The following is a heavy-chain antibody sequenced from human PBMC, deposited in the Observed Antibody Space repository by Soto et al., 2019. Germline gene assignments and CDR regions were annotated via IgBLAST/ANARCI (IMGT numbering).Heavy chain of an antibody. CDR1: GFTFDDYA. CDR2: ISWNSGSI. J-gene: IGHJ6*03. CDR3: ARHIVVVPAAMTLYYYYYMDV. D-gene: IGHD2-2*01. V-gene: IGHV3-9*01. Sequence: GGSLRLSCAASGFTFDDYAMHWVRQTPGKGLEWVSGISWNSGSIGYADSVKGRFTISRDNAKNSLSLQMNSLKASDTAMYYCARHIVVVPAAMTLYYYYYMDVWGKGTTVTVSS.